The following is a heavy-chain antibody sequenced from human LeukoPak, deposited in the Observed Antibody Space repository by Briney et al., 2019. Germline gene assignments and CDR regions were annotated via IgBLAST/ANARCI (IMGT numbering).Heavy chain of an antibody. J-gene: IGHJ3*02. CDR1: GGSISSYY. Sequence: SETLSLTCTVSGGSISSYYWSWTRQPAGKGLEWIGRIYTSGSTNYNPSLKSRVTMSVDTSKNQFSLKLSSVTAADTAVYYCAREGGGGWFGDNAFDIWGQGTMVTVSS. D-gene: IGHD3-10*01. CDR2: IYTSGST. CDR3: AREGGGGWFGDNAFDI. V-gene: IGHV4-4*07.